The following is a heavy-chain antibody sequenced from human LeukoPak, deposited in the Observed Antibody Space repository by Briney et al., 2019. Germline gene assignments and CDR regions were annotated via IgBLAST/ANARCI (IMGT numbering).Heavy chain of an antibody. CDR2: ISSYNGNT. D-gene: IGHD5-12*01. CDR1: GYTFTSYG. Sequence: ASVKVSCKASGYTFTSYGISWVRQAPGQGLEWMGWISSYNGNTDYAQKLQGRVTMTTDTSTSTAYMELRSLRSDDAAVYYGARLYSGYEDRNYYYYYMDVWGKGTTVTVSS. J-gene: IGHJ6*03. V-gene: IGHV1-18*01. CDR3: ARLYSGYEDRNYYYYYMDV.